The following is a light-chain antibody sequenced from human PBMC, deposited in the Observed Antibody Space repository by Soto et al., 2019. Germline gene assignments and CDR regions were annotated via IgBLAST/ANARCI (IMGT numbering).Light chain of an antibody. Sequence: QYALTQPASVSGSPGQSITISCTGTTSDVGSYNLVSWYQQHPGKAPKLMIYETTKRPSGVSNRFSGSKSGNTASLTISGLQAEDEADYYCCSYAGTSTLVFGGGTKLTVL. CDR3: CSYAGTSTLV. J-gene: IGLJ2*01. V-gene: IGLV2-23*01. CDR2: ETT. CDR1: TSDVGSYNL.